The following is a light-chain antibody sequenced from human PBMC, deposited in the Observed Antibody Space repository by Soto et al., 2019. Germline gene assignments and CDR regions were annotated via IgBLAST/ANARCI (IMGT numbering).Light chain of an antibody. J-gene: IGKJ5*01. CDR1: QSVSSTH. CDR2: GAS. CDR3: QQYGSSIT. Sequence: EIVLTQSPGTLSLSPGEGAILSCRASQSVSSTHLAWYQQKPGQAPRLLIYGASSRAAGIPDRFSGSGSGTDFTLTISRLEPEDFAVYYCQQYGSSITFGQGTRPEIK. V-gene: IGKV3-20*01.